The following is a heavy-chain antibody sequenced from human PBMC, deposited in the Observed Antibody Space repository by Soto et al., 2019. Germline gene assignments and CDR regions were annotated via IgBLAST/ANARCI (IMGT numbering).Heavy chain of an antibody. Sequence: VPVKASCKVSGYTLSELSMPWVRKAHGKGLEWMGGFDPEDGETIYAQKFQGRVTMTEDTSTDTAYMELSSLRSEDTAVYYRATDKRGGSAIGYYYYYMDVWGKGTTVTVSS. CDR1: GYTLSELS. CDR3: ATDKRGGSAIGYYYYYMDV. V-gene: IGHV1-24*01. CDR2: FDPEDGET. J-gene: IGHJ6*03. D-gene: IGHD3-16*01.